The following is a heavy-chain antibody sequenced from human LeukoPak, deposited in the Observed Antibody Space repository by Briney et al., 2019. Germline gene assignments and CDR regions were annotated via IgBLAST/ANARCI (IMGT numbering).Heavy chain of an antibody. CDR3: ARGRGGRLSASNWFDT. J-gene: IGHJ5*02. D-gene: IGHD2/OR15-2a*01. CDR2: IYSNGET. CDR1: GDSLSSGNYY. V-gene: IGHV4-61*02. Sequence: PSQTLSLTCIVYGDSLSSGNYYWTWIRQPAGTGLEWIVRIYSNGETNYNPSLKSRVTILLDTSKNHFSLSLSSVTATDTAIYFCARGRGGRLSASNWFDTWGQGILVTVSS.